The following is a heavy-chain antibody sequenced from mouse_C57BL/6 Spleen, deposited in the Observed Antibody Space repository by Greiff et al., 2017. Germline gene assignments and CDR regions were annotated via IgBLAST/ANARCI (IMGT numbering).Heavy chain of an antibody. D-gene: IGHD1-1*01. Sequence: VQLQQSGPELVKPGASVKISCKASGYSFTGYYMNWVKQSPEKSLEWIGEINPSTGGTTYNKKFKAKATLTVDKSSSTAYMQLKSLTSEDSAVYYCARRDYYGSSYDFDYWGQGTTLTVSS. CDR3: ARRDYYGSSYDFDY. CDR1: GYSFTGYY. J-gene: IGHJ2*01. CDR2: INPSTGGT. V-gene: IGHV1-42*01.